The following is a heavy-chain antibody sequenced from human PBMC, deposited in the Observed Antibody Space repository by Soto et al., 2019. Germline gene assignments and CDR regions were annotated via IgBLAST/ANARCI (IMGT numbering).Heavy chain of an antibody. CDR2: IIPILGIA. D-gene: IGHD1-26*01. Sequence: QVQLVQSGAEVKKPGSSVKVSCKASGGTFSSYTISWVRQAPGQGLEWMGRIIPILGIANYAQKFQGRVTSTADKSTSAAYMELSSLRSEDTAVYYCARVELSAGANSMWGQGTLVTVSS. J-gene: IGHJ4*02. CDR3: ARVELSAGANSM. CDR1: GGTFSSYT. V-gene: IGHV1-69*02.